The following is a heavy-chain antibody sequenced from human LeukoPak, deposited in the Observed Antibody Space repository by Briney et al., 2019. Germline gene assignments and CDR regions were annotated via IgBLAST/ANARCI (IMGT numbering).Heavy chain of an antibody. V-gene: IGHV3-30*02. Sequence: PGRSLRLSCAASGFTFSSYGMHWVRQAPGKGLEWVAFIRYDGSNKYYADSVKGRFTISRGNSKNTLYLQMNSLRAEDTAVYYCAKNMVVVPAAMDLVPDAFDIWGQGIMVTVSS. D-gene: IGHD2-2*01. CDR1: GFTFSSYG. CDR2: IRYDGSNK. CDR3: AKNMVVVPAAMDLVPDAFDI. J-gene: IGHJ3*02.